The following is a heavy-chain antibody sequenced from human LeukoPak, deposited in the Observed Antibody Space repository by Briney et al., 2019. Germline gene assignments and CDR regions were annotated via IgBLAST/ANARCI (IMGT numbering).Heavy chain of an antibody. J-gene: IGHJ4*02. V-gene: IGHV1-8*01. D-gene: IGHD6-13*01. CDR1: GYTFTSYD. CDR3: ARGRGSRSFDY. Sequence: ASVKVSCKASGYTFTSYDINWVRQATGRGLEWMGWMNPNSGNTAYAQKFQGRVTMTRDTSKSTAYMELSSLRSDDAAVYYCARGRGSRSFDYWGQGTLVTVSS. CDR2: MNPNSGNT.